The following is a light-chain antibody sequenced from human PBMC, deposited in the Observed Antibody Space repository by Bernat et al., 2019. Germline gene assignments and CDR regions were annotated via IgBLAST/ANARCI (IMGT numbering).Light chain of an antibody. Sequence: EIVLTQSPGTLSLSPGERATLSCRASQSIIGSYLAWYQQKPGQAPRLLIYGASSRATGIPDRFSGSGSGTDFTLTISRLEPEDFAVYYCPQYDNTPPAYTFGQGTKLEIK. CDR1: QSIIGSY. V-gene: IGKV3-20*01. J-gene: IGKJ2*01. CDR2: GAS. CDR3: PQYDNTPPAYT.